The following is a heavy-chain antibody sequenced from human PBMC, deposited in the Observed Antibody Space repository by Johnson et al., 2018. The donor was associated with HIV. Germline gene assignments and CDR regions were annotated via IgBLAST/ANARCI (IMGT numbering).Heavy chain of an antibody. CDR2: IRSDGSNK. J-gene: IGHJ3*02. V-gene: IGHV3-30*02. CDR3: AKVPSAVWFGEVI. Sequence: QVQLVESGGGVVQPGGSLRLSCAASGFTFSNYGMHWVRQAPGKGLAGVAFIRSDGSNKYYGDSVKGRFTISRDNSKNTLYLQMMSLRTEDTAVYFCAKVPSAVWFGEVIGGQGTMVTVSS. D-gene: IGHD3-10*01. CDR1: GFTFSNYG.